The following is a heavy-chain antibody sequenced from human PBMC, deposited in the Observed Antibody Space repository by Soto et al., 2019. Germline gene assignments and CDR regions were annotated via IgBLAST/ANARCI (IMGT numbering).Heavy chain of an antibody. D-gene: IGHD2-2*01. CDR3: ARGGSSTSSGFDY. CDR1: GYTFTSYD. CDR2: ISTYNGDT. V-gene: IGHV1-18*01. J-gene: IGHJ4*02. Sequence: ASVKVSCKASGYTFTSYDITWVRQAPGQGLECLGWISTYNGDTNYAQKLQGRVTMTTDTSTTTAYMELRSLRSDDTAVYYCARGGSSTSSGFDYWAQGTLVTVSS.